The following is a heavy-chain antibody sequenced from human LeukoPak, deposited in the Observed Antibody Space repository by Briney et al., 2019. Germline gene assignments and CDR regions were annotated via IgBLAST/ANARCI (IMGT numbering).Heavy chain of an antibody. V-gene: IGHV3-21*01. D-gene: IGHD1-26*01. CDR1: GFPFMSYR. J-gene: IGHJ6*02. Sequence: PGGALSLSFAAPGFPFMSYRMKWGRQAPGKGLEGVSSISDSSSYIYHADSVKGRFTISRDNAKNSVYLQMNSLRAEDTATYYCTKGENGMDVWGQGTTVTVSS. CDR2: ISDSSSYI. CDR3: TKGENGMDV.